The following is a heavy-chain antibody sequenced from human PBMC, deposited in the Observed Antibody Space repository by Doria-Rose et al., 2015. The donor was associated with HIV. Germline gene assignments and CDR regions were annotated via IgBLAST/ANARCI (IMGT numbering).Heavy chain of an antibody. CDR3: VREGRGTAVVGGYYYDY. CDR2: INHSGNS. J-gene: IGHJ4*02. Sequence: LSLTCAVYGGAFSDYYWTWNRQPPGKGLEWIGEINHSGNSNYNPSLKSRVTISVDTSKNQFSLKLTSVTAADTAVYYCVREGRGTAVVGGYYYDYWGQGTLVTISS. D-gene: IGHD2-21*01. V-gene: IGHV4-34*01. CDR1: GGAFSDYY.